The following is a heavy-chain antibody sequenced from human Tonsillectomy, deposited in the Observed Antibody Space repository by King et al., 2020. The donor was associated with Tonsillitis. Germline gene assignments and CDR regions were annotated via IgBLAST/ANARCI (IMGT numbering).Heavy chain of an antibody. V-gene: IGHV1-69*04. CDR2: IIPILGIA. CDR1: GGTFSSYA. D-gene: IGHD3-22*01. Sequence: QLVQSGAEVKKPGSSVKVSCKASGGTFSSYAISWVRQAPGQGLEWMGRIIPILGIAKYAQKFRGRVTITADKSTSTAYMELSSLRSEDTAVYYCARGYYDSSRKRDYYYYYMDVWGKGTTVTVSS. CDR3: ARGYYDSSRKRDYYYYYMDV. J-gene: IGHJ6*03.